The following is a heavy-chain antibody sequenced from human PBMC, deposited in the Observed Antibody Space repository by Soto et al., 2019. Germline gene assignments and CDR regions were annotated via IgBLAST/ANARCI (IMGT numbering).Heavy chain of an antibody. CDR2: INHSGST. CDR1: GGSFIGYY. CDR3: ARSSRILWFGEPYFDY. V-gene: IGHV4-34*01. D-gene: IGHD3-10*01. Sequence: SETLSLTCAVYGGSFIGYYWSWMRQPPGKGLEWIGEINHSGSTNYNPSLKSRVTISVDTSKNQFSLKLSSVTAADTAVYYCARSSRILWFGEPYFDYWGQGTLVTVSS. J-gene: IGHJ4*02.